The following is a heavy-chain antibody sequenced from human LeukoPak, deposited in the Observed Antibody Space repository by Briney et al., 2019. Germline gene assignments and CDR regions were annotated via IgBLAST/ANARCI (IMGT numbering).Heavy chain of an antibody. CDR2: INPNSGGT. CDR3: ARSSRPCSGGSCYLYSYYYHNMDV. V-gene: IGHV1-2*02. D-gene: IGHD2-15*01. Sequence: GASVKVSCMASGYTFTGYYMHWVRQAPGQGLEWMGWINPNSGGTNYAQKFQGRVTMTRDTSISTAYVELSRLRSDDTAVYYCARSSRPCSGGSCYLYSYYYHNMDVWGKGTTVTISS. J-gene: IGHJ6*03. CDR1: GYTFTGYY.